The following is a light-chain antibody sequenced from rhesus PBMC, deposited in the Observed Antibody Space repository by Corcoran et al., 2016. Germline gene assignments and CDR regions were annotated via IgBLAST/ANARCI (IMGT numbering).Light chain of an antibody. CDR3: QQYNNWIFT. V-gene: IGKV3S9*01. Sequence: EIVMTQSPATLSLSPGERATLSCRASQSVSSYVAWYQPKPGQAPRPLIYGTASRATGIPDRFSGSGSGTDCTLIISSLEPEDVGVYYCQQYNNWIFTFGPGTILDIK. CDR1: QSVSSY. J-gene: IGKJ3*01. CDR2: GTA.